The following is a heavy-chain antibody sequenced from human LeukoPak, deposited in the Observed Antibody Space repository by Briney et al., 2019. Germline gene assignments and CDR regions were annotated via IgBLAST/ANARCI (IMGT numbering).Heavy chain of an antibody. CDR1: GGSITSSINY. CDR3: ARGVPAAAIPGSPDPRVLYYFDY. V-gene: IGHV4-39*01. J-gene: IGHJ4*02. Sequence: AETLSLTCTVSGGSITSSINYWGWIRPPPGKGLEWIGSIYYSGSTYYNPSLKSRVTISADTSKNQFSLKLSSVTAADTAVYYCARGVPAAAIPGSPDPRVLYYFDYWGQGTLVTVSS. CDR2: IYYSGST. D-gene: IGHD2-2*01.